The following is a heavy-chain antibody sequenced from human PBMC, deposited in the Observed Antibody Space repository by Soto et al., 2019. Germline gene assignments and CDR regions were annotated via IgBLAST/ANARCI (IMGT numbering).Heavy chain of an antibody. V-gene: IGHV1-24*01. D-gene: IGHD6-13*01. CDR2: FDPENGET. J-gene: IGHJ4*02. Sequence: QVQLVQSGAEVKKPGASVKVSCKVSGYTLSELSMHWVRQAPGKGLEWMGGFDPENGETIYAQKFQGRVTMTEDTSTGTISMELSSLISEDTAVYYCATEITAAGPLDYWGQGTLVTVSS. CDR3: ATEITAAGPLDY. CDR1: GYTLSELS.